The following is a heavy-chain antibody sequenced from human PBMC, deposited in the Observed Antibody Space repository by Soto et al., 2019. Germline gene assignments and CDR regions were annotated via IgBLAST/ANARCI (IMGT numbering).Heavy chain of an antibody. Sequence: KPSETLSLTCAVSGYSISSGYYWGWIRQPPGKGLEWIGSIYHSGSTYYNPSLKSRVTISVDTSKNQFSLKLSSVTAADTAVYYCARTRTYSSSWFGRADYYYYGMDVWGQGTTVTVSS. CDR2: IYHSGST. CDR1: GYSISSGYY. CDR3: ARTRTYSSSWFGRADYYYYGMDV. V-gene: IGHV4-38-2*01. J-gene: IGHJ6*02. D-gene: IGHD6-13*01.